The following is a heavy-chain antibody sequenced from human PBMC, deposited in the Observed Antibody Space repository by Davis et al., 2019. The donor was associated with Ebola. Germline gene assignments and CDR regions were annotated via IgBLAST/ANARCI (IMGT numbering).Heavy chain of an antibody. D-gene: IGHD6-13*01. CDR3: ARRWGGQLVWGRGFDY. J-gene: IGHJ4*02. CDR1: GGSISGSTYY. CDR2: MHYSGST. Sequence: PSETLSLTCTVSGGSISGSTYYWAWIRQPPGKGLEWIASMHYSGSTYYNPSLKSRVTISVDTSKNQFSLKLNSVTAAETAVHNCARRWGGQLVWGRGFDYWGQGTLVTVSS. V-gene: IGHV4-39*01.